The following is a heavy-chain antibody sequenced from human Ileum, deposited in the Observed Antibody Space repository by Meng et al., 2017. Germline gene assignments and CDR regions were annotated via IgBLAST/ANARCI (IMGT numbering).Heavy chain of an antibody. CDR3: ARGGPWFDP. CDR2: INHSGST. CDR1: GGSFSVYY. Sequence: QVQLQQWGAGLLNPSETLSLTCAVYGGSFSVYYWSWIRQPPGRGLEWIGEINHSGSTNYNPSLKSRVTISVDTSKNQFSLKLSSVTAADTAVYYCARGGPWFDPWGQGTLVTVSS. J-gene: IGHJ5*02. V-gene: IGHV4-34*01.